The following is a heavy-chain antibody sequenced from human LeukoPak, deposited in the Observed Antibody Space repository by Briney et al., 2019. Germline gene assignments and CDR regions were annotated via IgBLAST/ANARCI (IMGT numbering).Heavy chain of an antibody. CDR1: GGSFSGYY. V-gene: IGHV4-34*01. J-gene: IGHJ6*03. D-gene: IGHD1-7*01. CDR2: INHSGST. CDR3: ARLGLRPSYYYYYMDV. Sequence: SETLPLTCAVYGGSFSGYYWSWIRQPPGKGLEWIGEINHSGSTNYNPSLKSRVTISVDTSKNQFSLKLSSVTAADTAVYYCARLGLRPSYYYYYMDVWGKGTTVTISS.